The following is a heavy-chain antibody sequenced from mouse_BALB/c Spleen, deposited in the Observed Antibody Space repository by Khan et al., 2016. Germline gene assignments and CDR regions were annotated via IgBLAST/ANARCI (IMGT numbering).Heavy chain of an antibody. J-gene: IGHJ3*01. CDR3: AEDYYGSNRFAY. V-gene: IGHV9-3*02. D-gene: IGHD1-1*01. CDR1: GYTFTNYG. CDR2: INTNTGEP. Sequence: QIQLVQSGPELKKPGETVKISCKASGYTFTNYGMNWVKQAPGKSLKWMGWINTNTGEPTYAEEFKGRFAFSLETSASTAYLQINNLKNEDTATYFCAEDYYGSNRFAYWGQGTLVTVSA.